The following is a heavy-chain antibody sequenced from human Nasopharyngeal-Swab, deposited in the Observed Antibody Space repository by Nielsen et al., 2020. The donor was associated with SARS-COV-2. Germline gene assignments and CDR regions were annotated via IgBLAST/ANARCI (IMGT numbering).Heavy chain of an antibody. Sequence: ASVKVSCKASGYTFTSYAMNWVRQAPGQGLEWMGWINTNTGNPTYAQGFTGRFVFSLDTSVSTAYLQISSLKAEDTAVYYCARGDIVATIDWGVHFDYWGQGTLVTVSS. D-gene: IGHD5-12*01. CDR2: INTNTGNP. J-gene: IGHJ4*02. CDR1: GYTFTSYA. CDR3: ARGDIVATIDWGVHFDY. V-gene: IGHV7-4-1*02.